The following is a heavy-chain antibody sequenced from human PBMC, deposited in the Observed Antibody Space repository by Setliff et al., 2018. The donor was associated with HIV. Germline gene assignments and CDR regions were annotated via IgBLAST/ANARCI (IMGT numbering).Heavy chain of an antibody. V-gene: IGHV1-24*01. D-gene: IGHD3-10*01. J-gene: IGHJ3*02. CDR2: LDPEDGGT. CDR3: ARDAEPVLQWFGESPNHDAFDI. Sequence: APVKVSCKVSGYTLTELSIHWVRQAPGKGLEWMGGLDPEDGGTIHAQKFQGRVTMTEDTSTDTAYMELRSLRSEDTAVYYCARDAEPVLQWFGESPNHDAFDIWGQGTMVTVSS. CDR1: GYTLTELS.